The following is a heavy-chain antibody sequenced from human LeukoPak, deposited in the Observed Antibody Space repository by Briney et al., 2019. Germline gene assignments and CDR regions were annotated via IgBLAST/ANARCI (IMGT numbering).Heavy chain of an antibody. J-gene: IGHJ4*02. D-gene: IGHD5-18*01. Sequence: GGSLRLSCAASGFTFSNYAMSWVRQAPGKGLEWVSVITGSGGSTDYAGSVKGRFTISRDNSKNTLYLQMNSLRAEDTAIYYCAKMVWGQQWFKYFESWGQGTLVTVSS. CDR2: ITGSGGST. CDR1: GFTFSNYA. CDR3: AKMVWGQQWFKYFES. V-gene: IGHV3-23*01.